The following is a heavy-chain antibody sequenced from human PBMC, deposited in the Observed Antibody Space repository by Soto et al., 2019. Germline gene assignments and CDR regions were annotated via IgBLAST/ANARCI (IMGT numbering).Heavy chain of an antibody. Sequence: GESLKISCKGSGYSFASYWIGWVRQMPGKGLEWMGIIYPGDSDTRYSPSFQGQVTISADKSISTAYLQWSSLKASDTAMYYCARRVLGYCSGGSCSNNWFDPWGQGTLVTVSS. V-gene: IGHV5-51*01. J-gene: IGHJ5*02. CDR2: IYPGDSDT. CDR3: ARRVLGYCSGGSCSNNWFDP. D-gene: IGHD2-15*01. CDR1: GYSFASYW.